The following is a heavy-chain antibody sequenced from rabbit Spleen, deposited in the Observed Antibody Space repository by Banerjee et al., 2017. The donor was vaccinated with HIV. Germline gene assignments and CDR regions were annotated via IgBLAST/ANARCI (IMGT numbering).Heavy chain of an antibody. J-gene: IGHJ6*01. V-gene: IGHV1S45*01. D-gene: IGHD8-1*01. CDR1: GFSFSARDV. CDR2: IDIGSSGFT. CDR3: ARDSGTSFSSYGMDL. Sequence: QEQLVESGGGLVKPVGSLTLTCKASGFSFSARDVMCWVRQTPGKGLEWIVCIDIGSSGFTYFASWAKGRFTISKTSSTTVTLQMTSLTAADTATYFCARDSGTSFSSYGMDLWGPGTLVTVS.